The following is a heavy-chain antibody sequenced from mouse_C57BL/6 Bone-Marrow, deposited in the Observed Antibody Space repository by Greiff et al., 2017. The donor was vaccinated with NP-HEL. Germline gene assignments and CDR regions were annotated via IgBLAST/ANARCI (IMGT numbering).Heavy chain of an antibody. D-gene: IGHD1-1*01. J-gene: IGHJ2*01. CDR1: GFNIKNTY. Sequence: EVQLQQSVAELVRPGASVKLSCTASGFNIKNTYMHWVKQRPEQGLEWIGRIDPANGNTKYAPKFQGKATITADTSSNTAYLQVSSLTAEDPAIYYCAVDYDGSSLYFDYWGQGTTLAVST. CDR2: IDPANGNT. CDR3: AVDYDGSSLYFDY. V-gene: IGHV14-3*01.